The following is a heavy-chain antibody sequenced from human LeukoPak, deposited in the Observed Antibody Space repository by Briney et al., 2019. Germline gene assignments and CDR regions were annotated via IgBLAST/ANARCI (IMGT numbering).Heavy chain of an antibody. V-gene: IGHV1-46*01. Sequence: ASVKVSCKASGYTFTSYYMHWVRQAPGQGLEWMGIINPSGGSTSYAQKFQGRVTMTRDTSTSTVYMELSSLRSEDTAVYYCAIQNDFWSGYGVDYFDYWGQGTLVTVSS. CDR2: INPSGGST. J-gene: IGHJ4*02. CDR3: AIQNDFWSGYGVDYFDY. CDR1: GYTFTSYY. D-gene: IGHD3-3*01.